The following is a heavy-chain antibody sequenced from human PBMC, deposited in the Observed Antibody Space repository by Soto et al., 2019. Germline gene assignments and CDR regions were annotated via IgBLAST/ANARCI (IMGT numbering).Heavy chain of an antibody. CDR1: GDSISSDDYY. D-gene: IGHD6-6*01. Sequence: SETLSLTCTVSGDSISSDDYYWSWIRQPPGKGLEWVGYIYYTGRTSYNPSLESRLTISIDTSKNHFSLKLSSVSAADTALYYCARDRSNSPDYFDYWGQGALVTVSS. CDR3: ARDRSNSPDYFDY. CDR2: IYYTGRT. J-gene: IGHJ4*02. V-gene: IGHV4-30-4*01.